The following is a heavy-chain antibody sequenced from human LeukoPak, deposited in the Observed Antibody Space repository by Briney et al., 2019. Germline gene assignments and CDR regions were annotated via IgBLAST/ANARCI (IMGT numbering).Heavy chain of an antibody. J-gene: IGHJ5*02. V-gene: IGHV3-74*01. CDR2: NSSYGSST. CDR1: GLPLSRYN. Sequence: PGGPLTLPCAASGLPLSRYNKHWVPQAPGKGLVWVSHNSSYGSSTRYEDSVKGRFTISRDNAKNTLYLQVNSLRAEDTAVYYCARGDSSTISCPQDWFDPWGQGTLVTVSS. CDR3: ARGDSSTISCPQDWFDP. D-gene: IGHD2-2*01.